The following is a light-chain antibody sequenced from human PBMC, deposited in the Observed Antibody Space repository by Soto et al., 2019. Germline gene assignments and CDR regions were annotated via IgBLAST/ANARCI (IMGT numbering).Light chain of an antibody. CDR2: KTS. CDR1: QSIDSW. J-gene: IGKJ4*01. CDR3: QQYKSFSLT. Sequence: DIQMTQSPSTLSASVGDRVTITCRASQSIDSWLAWYQQKPGKAPKLLIYKTSNLESGVPSRFSGSGSGTEFSPTISSLQPDDFAPYYCQQYKSFSLTFGGGTRVEVK. V-gene: IGKV1-5*03.